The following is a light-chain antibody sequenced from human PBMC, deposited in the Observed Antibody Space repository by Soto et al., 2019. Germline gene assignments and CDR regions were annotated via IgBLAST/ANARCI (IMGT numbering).Light chain of an antibody. CDR3: QHSFSTLLS. CDR2: GAS. V-gene: IGKV1-39*01. J-gene: IGKJ4*01. CDR1: QSISGY. Sequence: DIQMTQSPSSLSASVGDRATITCRASQSISGYLNWYQQKPGKAPKLLISGASTLQSGVPSRFSGSGSGTDFTLAISSLQPEDVAVNYCQHSFSTLLSFGGGTKVDIK.